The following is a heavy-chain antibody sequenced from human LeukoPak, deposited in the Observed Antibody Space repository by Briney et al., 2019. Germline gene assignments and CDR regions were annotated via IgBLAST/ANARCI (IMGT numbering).Heavy chain of an antibody. CDR2: ISYSGST. V-gene: IGHV4-59*08. Sequence: PSETLSLTCTVSGGSITSDYWSWIRQPPGKGLEWIGYISYSGSTSYDPSLKSRVTISGDSSKKQFSLKLSSVTAADTAVYYCARFYYDSRGYLYYFDYWGQGTLVTVSS. J-gene: IGHJ4*02. CDR3: ARFYYDSRGYLYYFDY. D-gene: IGHD3-22*01. CDR1: GGSITSDY.